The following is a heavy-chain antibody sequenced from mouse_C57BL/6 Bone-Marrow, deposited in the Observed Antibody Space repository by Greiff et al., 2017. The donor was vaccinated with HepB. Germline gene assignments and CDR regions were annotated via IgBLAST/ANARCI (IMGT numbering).Heavy chain of an antibody. CDR3: AREDYYGSSYQFAY. CDR1: GFTFTDYY. Sequence: EVKLQQSGPVLVKPGPSVKISCKASGFTFTDYYMHWVKQSHGKSLEWIGLVYPYNGGTSYNQKFKGKATLTVDTSSSPAYMELNSLTSEDSSVYYCAREDYYGSSYQFAYWGQGTLVTVSA. V-gene: IGHV1-36*01. J-gene: IGHJ3*01. D-gene: IGHD1-1*01. CDR2: VYPYNGGT.